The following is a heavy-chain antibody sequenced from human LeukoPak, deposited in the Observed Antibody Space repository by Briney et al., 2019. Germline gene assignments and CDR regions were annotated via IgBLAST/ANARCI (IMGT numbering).Heavy chain of an antibody. J-gene: IGHJ4*02. CDR2: ISGSGGST. CDR1: GFTFNNYG. Sequence: PGGSLRLSCAASGFTFNNYGMSWVRQAPGKGLEWVSGISGSGGSTYYADSVKGRFTISRDNSKNTLYLQMNSLRAEDTAVYYCAKDWEMATMRYVFDYWGQGTLVTVSS. V-gene: IGHV3-23*01. CDR3: AKDWEMATMRYVFDY. D-gene: IGHD5-24*01.